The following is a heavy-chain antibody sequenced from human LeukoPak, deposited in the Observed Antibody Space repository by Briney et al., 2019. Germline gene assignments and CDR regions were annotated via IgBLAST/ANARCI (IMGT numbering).Heavy chain of an antibody. J-gene: IGHJ3*02. V-gene: IGHV1-8*02. CDR2: MNTASGDT. CDR1: GYSFSSYD. D-gene: IGHD2-15*01. CDR3: AREDIVMSNDAFDI. Sequence: ASVKVSCKASGYSFSSYDINWVRQASGQGLEWVGWMNTASGDTGSAQKFQGRVTMTRNTSITTAYMELSSLGSEDTAVYYCAREDIVMSNDAFDIWGQGTRVTVSS.